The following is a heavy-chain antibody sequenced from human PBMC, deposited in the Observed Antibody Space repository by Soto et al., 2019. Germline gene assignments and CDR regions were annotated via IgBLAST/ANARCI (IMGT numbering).Heavy chain of an antibody. V-gene: IGHV3-21*01. CDR1: GFTFSSYS. Sequence: GGSLRLSCAASGFTFSSYSMNWVRQAPGKGLEWVSSISSSSSYIYYADSVKGRFTISRDNAKNSLYLQMNSLRAEDTAVYYCARSGPNYDILTGYYTDGMDVWGQGTTVTVSS. CDR3: ARSGPNYDILTGYYTDGMDV. D-gene: IGHD3-9*01. CDR2: ISSSSSYI. J-gene: IGHJ6*02.